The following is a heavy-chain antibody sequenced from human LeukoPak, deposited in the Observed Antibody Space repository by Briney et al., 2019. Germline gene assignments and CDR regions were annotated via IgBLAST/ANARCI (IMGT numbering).Heavy chain of an antibody. CDR1: GFTVSSYA. V-gene: IGHV3-23*01. CDR2: IRGSHSST. D-gene: IGHD6-13*01. CDR3: ARDTQGGIAAAGPDY. Sequence: GGSLRLSCAASGFTVSSYAMSWVRQAPGKGLEWVSAIRGSHSSTYYADSVEGRFTISRDNSKNTLYLQMNSLRAEDTAVYYCARDTQGGIAAAGPDYWGQGTLVTVSS. J-gene: IGHJ4*02.